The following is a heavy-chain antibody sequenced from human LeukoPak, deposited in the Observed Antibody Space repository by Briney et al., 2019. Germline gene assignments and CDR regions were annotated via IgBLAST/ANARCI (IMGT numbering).Heavy chain of an antibody. CDR2: ISSGADTT. J-gene: IGHJ4*02. CDR3: AKGLAQSYSGGSTSYDG. Sequence: GGSLRLSCAASGFTFSKYALSWVRQVPGKRLEWVSAISSGADTTGYADSVKGRFTISRDNSKSTIYLQMNSLRADDTAQYYCAKGLAQSYSGGSTSYDGWGQGTLVTVSS. V-gene: IGHV3-23*01. CDR1: GFTFSKYA. D-gene: IGHD2-15*01.